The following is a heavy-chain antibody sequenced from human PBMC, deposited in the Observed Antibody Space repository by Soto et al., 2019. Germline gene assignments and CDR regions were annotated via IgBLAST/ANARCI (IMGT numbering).Heavy chain of an antibody. D-gene: IGHD3-3*01. CDR1: GYTFTSYY. CDR2: INPSFGTA. Sequence: AAVKVSCQASGYTFTSYYMHWVRQAPGQGLEWMGGINPSFGTANYAQKFQGRVTMTADESTSTVYMELSSLRSEDTAVYYCARDPGGTIFGVVLGMDVWGQGTTVTVSS. J-gene: IGHJ6*02. V-gene: IGHV1-46*01. CDR3: ARDPGGTIFGVVLGMDV.